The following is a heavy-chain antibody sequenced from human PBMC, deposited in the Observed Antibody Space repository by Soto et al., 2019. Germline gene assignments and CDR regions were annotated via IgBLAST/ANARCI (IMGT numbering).Heavy chain of an antibody. J-gene: IGHJ3*02. V-gene: IGHV1-18*01. CDR1: GYTFTSYG. Sequence: ASVKVSCKASGYTFTSYGISWVRQAPGQGLEWMGWISAYNGNTNYAQKLQGRVTMTTDTSTSTAYMELRSLRSDDTAVYYCARRWLDCSGGSCYFVDNDAFDIWGQGTMVTVSS. CDR3: ARRWLDCSGGSCYFVDNDAFDI. CDR2: ISAYNGNT. D-gene: IGHD2-15*01.